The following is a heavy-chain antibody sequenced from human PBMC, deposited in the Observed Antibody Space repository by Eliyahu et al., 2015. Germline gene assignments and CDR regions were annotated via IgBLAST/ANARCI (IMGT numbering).Heavy chain of an antibody. CDR2: IYYSGST. J-gene: IGHJ4*02. D-gene: IGHD1-7*01. V-gene: IGHV4-31*03. CDR3: ARLLNWNYNYFDF. CDR1: NXSISTGGXY. Sequence: QVHLQESGPGLVXPSQTLSLXCXVSNXSISTGGXYWNWXRXHPGKGLEWIGSIYYSGSTDYNPSLKSRVTISVDTSENQFSLKLSSVTAADTAVYYCARLLNWNYNYFDFWGQGTLVTVSS.